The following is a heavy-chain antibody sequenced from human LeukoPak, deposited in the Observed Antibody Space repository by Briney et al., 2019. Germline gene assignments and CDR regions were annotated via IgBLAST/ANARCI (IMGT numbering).Heavy chain of an antibody. CDR3: ASVLSGIAVAGSFDP. CDR1: GYTFTGYF. Sequence: ASVKVSCKASGYTFTGYFVHWVRQAPGQGLEWMGWINPDSGGTKYSQRFQGRVTLTRDTSITTLFMELSSLRSEDTAVYYCASVLSGIAVAGSFDPWGQGTLVTVSS. D-gene: IGHD6-19*01. J-gene: IGHJ5*02. V-gene: IGHV1-2*02. CDR2: INPDSGGT.